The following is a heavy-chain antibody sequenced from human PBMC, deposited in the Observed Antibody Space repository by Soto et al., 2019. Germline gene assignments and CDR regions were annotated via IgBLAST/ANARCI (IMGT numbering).Heavy chain of an antibody. Sequence: QVQLVQSGAEVKKPGASVKVSCKASGYTFTTSDINWVRQATGQGLAWLGWMNPNSGNTGYAQKFQGRITMTRITPISTAYMELRSLRSEDTAVYYCARRLGYNRFDYWGQGTLVTVSS. D-gene: IGHD5-12*01. CDR2: MNPNSGNT. CDR3: ARRLGYNRFDY. J-gene: IGHJ4*02. V-gene: IGHV1-8*01. CDR1: GYTFTTSD.